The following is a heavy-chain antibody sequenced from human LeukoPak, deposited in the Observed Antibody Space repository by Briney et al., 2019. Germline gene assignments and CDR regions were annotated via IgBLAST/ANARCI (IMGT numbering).Heavy chain of an antibody. J-gene: IGHJ5*02. CDR2: IYYSGST. V-gene: IGHV4-30-4*07. CDR1: GGSISSGGYS. Sequence: SQTLSLTCAVSGGSISSGGYSWSWIRQPPGKGLEWIGYIYYSGSTYYNPSLKSRVTMSVDTSKNQFSLKLSSVTAADTAVYYCARATDSSGYYYGGTGGFDPWGQGTLVTVSS. CDR3: ARATDSSGYYYGGTGGFDP. D-gene: IGHD3-22*01.